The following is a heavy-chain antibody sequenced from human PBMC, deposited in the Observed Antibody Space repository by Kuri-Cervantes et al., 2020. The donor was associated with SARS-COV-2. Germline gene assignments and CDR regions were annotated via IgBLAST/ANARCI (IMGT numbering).Heavy chain of an antibody. CDR1: GGSISSYY. D-gene: IGHD6-6*01. J-gene: IGHJ6*03. V-gene: IGHV4-59*12. CDR3: AREYSSSSDRLFYYYYYMDV. CDR2: IYYSGST. Sequence: SETLSLTCTVSGGSISSYYWSWIRQPPGKGLEWIGYIYYSGSTNYNPSLKSRVTISVDTSKNQFSLKLSSVTAADTAVYYCAREYSSSSDRLFYYYYYMDVWGKGTTVTVSS.